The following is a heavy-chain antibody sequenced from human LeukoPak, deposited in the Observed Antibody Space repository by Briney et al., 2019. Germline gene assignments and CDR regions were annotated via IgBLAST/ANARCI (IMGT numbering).Heavy chain of an antibody. V-gene: IGHV4-61*01. CDR2: IYYSGST. Sequence: PSETLSLTCTVSGGSISSSSYYWGWIRQPPGKGLEWIGYIYYSGSTNYNPSLKSRVTISVDTSKNQFSLKLSSVTAADTAVYYCARDLIQPADGNWFDPWGQGTLVTVSS. J-gene: IGHJ5*02. CDR3: ARDLIQPADGNWFDP. CDR1: GGSISSSSYY. D-gene: IGHD2-2*01.